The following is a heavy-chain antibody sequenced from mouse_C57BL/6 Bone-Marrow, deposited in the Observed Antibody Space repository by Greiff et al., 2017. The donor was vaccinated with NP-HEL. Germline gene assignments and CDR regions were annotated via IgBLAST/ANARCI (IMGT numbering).Heavy chain of an antibody. CDR2: IYPRSGNT. J-gene: IGHJ4*01. V-gene: IGHV1-81*01. D-gene: IGHD1-1*01. CDR1: GYTFTSYG. Sequence: QVQLQQSGAELARPGASVKLSCKASGYTFTSYGISWVKQRTGQGLEWIGEIYPRSGNTYYNEKFKGKATLTADKSSSTAYMWLRSLTSEDSAVYFCAIETTVSHYYALDYWGQRTPVTVSS. CDR3: AIETTVSHYYALDY.